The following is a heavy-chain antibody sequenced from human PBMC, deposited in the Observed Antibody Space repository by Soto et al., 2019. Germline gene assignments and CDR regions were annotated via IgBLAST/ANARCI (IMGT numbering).Heavy chain of an antibody. CDR3: ARVEQGTATTVVDAFDI. CDR1: GGFVSSGSYY. J-gene: IGHJ3*02. V-gene: IGHV4-34*01. CDR2: RSHSGGT. Sequence: QVQLQQWGAGLLKPSETLSLTCAVYGGFVSSGSYYWSWIRQPPGKGLEWIGERSHSGGTHFNPSLKSRVTISVDTSKNQFCLKISSVSAADTALYYCARVEQGTATTVVDAFDIWGPGTMVTVSS. D-gene: IGHD1-1*01.